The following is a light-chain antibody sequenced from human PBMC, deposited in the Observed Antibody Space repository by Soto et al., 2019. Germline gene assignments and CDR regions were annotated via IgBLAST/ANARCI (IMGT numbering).Light chain of an antibody. Sequence: DIVMTQSPDSLAVSLGEWTTINCKSSQNVLYTSDNKNYLAWYQQKPGQPPKLLIYWASTRESGVPDRFSGSGSATDFTLTISYLQAEDVAVYYCHQYYSVPFTFGPGTKVDIK. CDR2: WAS. CDR3: HQYYSVPFT. V-gene: IGKV4-1*01. CDR1: QNVLYTSDNKNY. J-gene: IGKJ3*01.